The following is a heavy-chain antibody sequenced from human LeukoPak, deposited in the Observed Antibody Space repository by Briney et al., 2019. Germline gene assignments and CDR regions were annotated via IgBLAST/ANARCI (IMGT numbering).Heavy chain of an antibody. D-gene: IGHD3-22*01. V-gene: IGHV1-18*04. Sequence: AASVKVSCKTSGYTFTGYYMHWVRQAPGQGLEWMGWISGYNGHTNYAQKLQGRVTMTTDTSTSTAYMELRSLRSDDTAVYYCARGSTARYYYDSSGYYRGAFDYWGQGTLVTVSS. CDR3: ARGSTARYYYDSSGYYRGAFDY. CDR2: ISGYNGHT. CDR1: GYTFTGYY. J-gene: IGHJ4*02.